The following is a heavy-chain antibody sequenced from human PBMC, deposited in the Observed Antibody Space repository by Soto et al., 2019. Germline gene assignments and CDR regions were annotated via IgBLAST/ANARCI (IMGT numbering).Heavy chain of an antibody. CDR3: ARGRYSSSWYERYYYYGMDV. J-gene: IGHJ6*02. Sequence: SETLSLTCAVYGGSFSGYYWSWIRQPPGKGLEWIGEINHSGSTNYNPSLKSRVTISVDTSKNQFSLKLSSVTAADTAVYYCARGRYSSSWYERYYYYGMDVWGQGTMVTVSS. CDR2: INHSGST. CDR1: GGSFSGYY. V-gene: IGHV4-34*01. D-gene: IGHD6-13*01.